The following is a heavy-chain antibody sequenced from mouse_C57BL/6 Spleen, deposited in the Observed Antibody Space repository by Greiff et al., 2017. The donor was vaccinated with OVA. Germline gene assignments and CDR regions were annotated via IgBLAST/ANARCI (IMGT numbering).Heavy chain of an antibody. Sequence: VQLQQSGPGLVQPSQSLSITCTVSGFSLTSYGVHWVRQSPGKGLEWLGVIWRGGSTDYNAAFMSRLSITKDNSKSQVFFKMNSLQADDTAIYDCAKGGTGTGAMDYWGQGTSVTVSS. D-gene: IGHD4-1*01. CDR1: GFSLTSYG. CDR3: AKGGTGTGAMDY. CDR2: IWRGGST. J-gene: IGHJ4*01. V-gene: IGHV2-5*01.